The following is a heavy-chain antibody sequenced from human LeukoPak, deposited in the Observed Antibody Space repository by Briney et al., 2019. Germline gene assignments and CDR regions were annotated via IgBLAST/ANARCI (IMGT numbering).Heavy chain of an antibody. D-gene: IGHD3-22*01. J-gene: IGHJ4*02. CDR2: ISYDGSNK. V-gene: IGHV3-30*18. CDR1: GFTFSTYW. CDR3: AKDRVLTMIVVAVGGYFDY. Sequence: LSGGSLRLSCSASGFTFSTYWMSWVRQAPGKGLEWVAVISYDGSNKYYADSVKGRFTISRDNSKNTLYLQMNSLRAEDTAVYYCAKDRVLTMIVVAVGGYFDYWGQGTLVTVSS.